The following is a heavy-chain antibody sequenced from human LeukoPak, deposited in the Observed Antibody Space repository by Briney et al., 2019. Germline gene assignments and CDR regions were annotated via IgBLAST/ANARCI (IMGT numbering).Heavy chain of an antibody. CDR1: GYTFTSYG. J-gene: IGHJ5*02. CDR3: ARLRFDYYDSSGPSNWFDP. V-gene: IGHV1-18*01. CDR2: ISAYNGNT. Sequence: ASVKVSCKASGYTFTSYGISWVRQAPGQGPEWMGWISAYNGNTNYAQKLQGRVTMTTDTSTSTAYMELRSLRSDDTAVYYCARLRFDYYDSSGPSNWFDPWGQGTLVTVSS. D-gene: IGHD3-22*01.